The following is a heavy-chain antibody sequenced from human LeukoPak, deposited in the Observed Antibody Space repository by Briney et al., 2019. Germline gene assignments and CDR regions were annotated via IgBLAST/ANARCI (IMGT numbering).Heavy chain of an antibody. CDR1: GGSFSGYY. CDR2: INHSGST. Sequence: SETLSLTCAVYGGSFSGYYWSWIRQPPGKGLEWIGEINHSGSTNYNPSLKSRVTISVDTSKNQFSLKLSSVTAADTAVYYCARGGITIFGVVIIRSWFDPWGQGTLVTVSS. V-gene: IGHV4-34*01. D-gene: IGHD3-3*01. CDR3: ARGGITIFGVVIIRSWFDP. J-gene: IGHJ5*02.